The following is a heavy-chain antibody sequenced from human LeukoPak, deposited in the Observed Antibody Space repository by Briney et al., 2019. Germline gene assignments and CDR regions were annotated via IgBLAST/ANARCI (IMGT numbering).Heavy chain of an antibody. D-gene: IGHD2-15*01. CDR3: ASYGGYCSGGSCYSVRYYYMDV. J-gene: IGHJ6*03. CDR2: IIPIFVTA. Sequence: ASVKVSCKASGGTFCSYAISWVRQAPGQGLEWMGGIIPIFVTANYAQKFHGRVTITTDESTSTDYMELSSLRSEDAAVYYCASYGGYCSGGSCYSVRYYYMDVWGKGTTVTVSS. CDR1: GGTFCSYA. V-gene: IGHV1-69*05.